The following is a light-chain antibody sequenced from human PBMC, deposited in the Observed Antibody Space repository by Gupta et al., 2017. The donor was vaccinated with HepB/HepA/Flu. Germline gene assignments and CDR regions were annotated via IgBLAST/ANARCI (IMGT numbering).Light chain of an antibody. CDR1: QSVSSY. Sequence: EIVLTQSPATLSLSPGERATLSCRASQSVSSYLAWYQQKPGQAPRLLIYDASNRATGIPARFSGSGSGTDFTLTISSLGPEDFAVYYCQQRSNWPITFGHGTKVDIK. CDR2: DAS. V-gene: IGKV3-11*01. J-gene: IGKJ3*01. CDR3: QQRSNWPIT.